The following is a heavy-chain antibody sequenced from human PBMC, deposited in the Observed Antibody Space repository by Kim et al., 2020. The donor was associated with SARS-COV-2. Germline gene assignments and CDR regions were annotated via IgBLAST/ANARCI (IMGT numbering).Heavy chain of an antibody. Sequence: GGSLRLSCAASGFTFSSYAMSWVRQAPGKGLEWVSAISGSGGSTYYADSVKGRFTISRDNSKNTLYLQMNSLRAEDTAVYYCAKDSPNQDIVVVVVRLALWGQGTLVTVSS. CDR1: GFTFSSYA. J-gene: IGHJ4*02. V-gene: IGHV3-23*01. D-gene: IGHD2-15*01. CDR2: ISGSGGST. CDR3: AKDSPNQDIVVVVVRLAL.